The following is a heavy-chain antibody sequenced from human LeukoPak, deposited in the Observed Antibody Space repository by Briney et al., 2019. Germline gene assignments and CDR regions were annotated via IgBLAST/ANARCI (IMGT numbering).Heavy chain of an antibody. J-gene: IGHJ6*02. V-gene: IGHV1-18*04. CDR1: GYTFTGYY. Sequence: ASVKVSCKASGYTFTGYYMHWVRQAPGQGLEWMGWISAYNGNTNYAQKLQGRVTMTTDTSTSTAYMELRSLRSDDTAVYYCARRDYGDYGHYYYYGMDVWGQGTTVTVSS. D-gene: IGHD4-17*01. CDR2: ISAYNGNT. CDR3: ARRDYGDYGHYYYYGMDV.